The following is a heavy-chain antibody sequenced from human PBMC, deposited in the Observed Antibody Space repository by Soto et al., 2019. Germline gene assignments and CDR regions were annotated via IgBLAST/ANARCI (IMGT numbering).Heavy chain of an antibody. CDR2: IKPDRSET. CDR3: ASRPSGMTYHAVFDF. Sequence: GRSLRLYCAASGLTFSGHWMTWVRQTPGEGLQWEAAIKPDRSETFYVDSVKGRFTISRDNARNALFLQMYSLRAEDTALYYCASRPSGMTYHAVFDFWGQGTLVSVCS. V-gene: IGHV3-7*03. D-gene: IGHD2-21*02. CDR1: GLTFSGHW. J-gene: IGHJ4*02.